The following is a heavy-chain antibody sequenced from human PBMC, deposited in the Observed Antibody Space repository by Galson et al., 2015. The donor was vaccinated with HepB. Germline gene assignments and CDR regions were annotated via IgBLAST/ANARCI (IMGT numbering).Heavy chain of an antibody. J-gene: IGHJ4*02. V-gene: IGHV5-51*01. CDR1: GYSFTSYW. D-gene: IGHD3-3*01. CDR3: ARQSYDFWSGLLD. CDR2: IYPGDSDT. Sequence: QSGAEVKKPGESLKISCQGSGYSFTSYWIGWVRQMPGKGLEWMGIIYPGDSDTRYSPSFQGQVTISAAKSISTAYLQWSSLKASDTAMYYCARQSYDFWSGLLDWGQGTLVTVSS.